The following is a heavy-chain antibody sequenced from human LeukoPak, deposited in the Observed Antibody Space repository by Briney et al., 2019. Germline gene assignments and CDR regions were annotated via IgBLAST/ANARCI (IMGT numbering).Heavy chain of an antibody. CDR1: GGSINSVCYY. V-gene: IGHV4-39*01. D-gene: IGHD2-2*02. CDR2: VYYSGDS. J-gene: IGHJ5*02. Sequence: SGALSLPCTVSGGSINSVCYYWGGIRQPPGEGVGGIGTVYYSGDSYYNPSLKSRVTISGDTSKNQFSLKLNSVPAADTAVYYCARLYCSRTSCYSSPWGQGTLVTVSS. CDR3: ARLYCSRTSCYSSP.